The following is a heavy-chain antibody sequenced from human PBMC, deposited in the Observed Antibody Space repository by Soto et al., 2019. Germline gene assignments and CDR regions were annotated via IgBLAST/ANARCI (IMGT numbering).Heavy chain of an antibody. J-gene: IGHJ5*02. CDR2: IIPIFGTA. V-gene: IGHV1-69*12. CDR3: ARDRGPSSGYYPYWFDP. D-gene: IGHD3-22*01. CDR1: GGTFSSYA. Sequence: QVQLVQSGAEVKKPGSSVKVSCKASGGTFSSYAITWVRQAPGQGLEWMGGIIPIFGTANYAQKFQARVTIPADESTSTAYRELSSLRSEDTAVYYCARDRGPSSGYYPYWFDPWGQGTLVTVSS.